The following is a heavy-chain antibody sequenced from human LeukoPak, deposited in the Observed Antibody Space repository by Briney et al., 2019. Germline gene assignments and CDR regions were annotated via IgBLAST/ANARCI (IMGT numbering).Heavy chain of an antibody. V-gene: IGHV4-30-2*01. CDR2: IYHSGST. CDR3: ARQMVRGVITWFDP. Sequence: PSQTLSLTCAVSGGSISSGGYSWSWIRQPPGKGLEWIGYIYHSGSTYYSPSLKSRVTISVDRSKNQFSLKLSSVTAADTAVYYCARQMVRGVITWFDPWGQGTLVTVSS. J-gene: IGHJ5*02. CDR1: GGSISSGGYS. D-gene: IGHD3-10*01.